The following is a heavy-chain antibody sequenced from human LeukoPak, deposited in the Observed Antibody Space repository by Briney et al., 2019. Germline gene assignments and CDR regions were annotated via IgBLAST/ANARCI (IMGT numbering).Heavy chain of an antibody. V-gene: IGHV1-69*04. J-gene: IGHJ1*01. CDR3: ARNLYYYDSSGYPVQH. CDR2: IIPILGIA. CDR1: VCTFGSYA. Sequence: SVKVSCKASVCTFGSYAISWVRQAPGQGLEWMGRIIPILGIANYAQKFQGRVTITADKSTSTAYMELSSLRSEDTAVYYCARNLYYYDSSGYPVQHWGQGTLVTVSS. D-gene: IGHD3-22*01.